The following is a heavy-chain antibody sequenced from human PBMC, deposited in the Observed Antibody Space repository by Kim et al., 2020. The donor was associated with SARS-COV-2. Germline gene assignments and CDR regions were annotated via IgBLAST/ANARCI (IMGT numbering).Heavy chain of an antibody. J-gene: IGHJ4*02. CDR3: ARVKNGWQWLGYFDY. D-gene: IGHD6-19*01. V-gene: IGHV1-69*04. Sequence: KFQGRVTITADKSTSTAYMELSSLRSENTAVYYCARVKNGWQWLGYFDYWGQGTLVTVSS.